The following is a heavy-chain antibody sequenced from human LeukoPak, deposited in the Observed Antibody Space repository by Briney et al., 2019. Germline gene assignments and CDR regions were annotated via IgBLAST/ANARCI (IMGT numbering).Heavy chain of an antibody. J-gene: IGHJ5*02. D-gene: IGHD6-13*01. CDR3: ARDPSAAAGHNWFDP. Sequence: GASVKVSCKASGYTFTSYAMNWVRQAPGQGLEWMGWVNTNTGNPTYAQGFTGRFVFSLDTSVSTAYLQISSLKAEDTAVYYCARDPSAAAGHNWFDPWGQGTLVTVSS. CDR2: VNTNTGNP. CDR1: GYTFTSYA. V-gene: IGHV7-4-1*02.